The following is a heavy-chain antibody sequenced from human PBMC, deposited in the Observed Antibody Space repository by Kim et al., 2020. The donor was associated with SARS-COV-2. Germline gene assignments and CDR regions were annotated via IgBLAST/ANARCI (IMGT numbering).Heavy chain of an antibody. V-gene: IGHV3-53*01. D-gene: IGHD6-13*01. CDR1: GFTVSSNY. CDR3: ARSFSQLGYFDY. J-gene: IGHJ4*02. Sequence: GGSLRLSCAASGFTVSSNYMSWVRQAPGKGLEWVSVIYSGGSTYYADSVKGRFTISRDNSKNTLYLQMNSLRAEDTAVYYCARSFSQLGYFDYWGQGTLVTVSS. CDR2: IYSGGST.